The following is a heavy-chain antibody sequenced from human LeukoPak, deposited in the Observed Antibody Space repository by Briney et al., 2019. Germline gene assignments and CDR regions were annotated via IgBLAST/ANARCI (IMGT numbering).Heavy chain of an antibody. CDR2: ISSSSSTI. V-gene: IGHV3-48*04. J-gene: IGHJ3*02. CDR3: ARPAAGDFYAFDI. D-gene: IGHD3-3*01. CDR1: GFTFSSYS. Sequence: PGGSLRLSCAASGFTFSSYSMTWVRQAPGRGLEWVSYISSSSSTIYYADSVKGRFTISRDNAKNTLYLQMNSLRAEDTAVYYCARPAAGDFYAFDIWGQGTMVTVSS.